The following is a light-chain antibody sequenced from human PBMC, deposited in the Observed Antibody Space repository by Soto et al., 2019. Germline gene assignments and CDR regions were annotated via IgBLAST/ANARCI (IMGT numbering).Light chain of an antibody. J-gene: IGKJ5*01. CDR2: GAS. V-gene: IGKV3-15*01. Sequence: EIVMTQSPTTLSVSPGERATLSCRASQSVSTNLAWYQQKPGQVPSLPIYGASTRASGIPARFSGSGSGTEFTLTIGSLQSEDFAVYYCQQYSSPPSFGQGTRLEIK. CDR1: QSVSTN. CDR3: QQYSSPPS.